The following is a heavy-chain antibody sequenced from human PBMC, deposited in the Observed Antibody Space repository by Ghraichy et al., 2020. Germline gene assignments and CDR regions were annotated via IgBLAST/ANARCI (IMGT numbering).Heavy chain of an antibody. CDR1: GGSISSYY. CDR2: IYYSGST. CDR3: ARALRFLEWSTNWFDP. D-gene: IGHD3-3*01. J-gene: IGHJ5*02. V-gene: IGHV4-59*01. Sequence: PLSLTCTVSGGSISSYYWSWIRQPPGKGLEWIGYIYYSGSTNYNPSLKSRVTISVDTSKNQFSLKLSSVTAADTAVYYCARALRFLEWSTNWFDPWGQGTLVTVSS.